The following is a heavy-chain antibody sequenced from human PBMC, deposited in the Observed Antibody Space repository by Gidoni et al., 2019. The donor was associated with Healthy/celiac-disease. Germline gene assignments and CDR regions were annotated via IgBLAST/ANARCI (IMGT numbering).Heavy chain of an antibody. V-gene: IGHV3-23*01. D-gene: IGHD3-22*01. CDR1: GLTFSSSA. J-gene: IGHJ3*02. CDR3: AKDFRDYYDSSGLPEDS. CDR2: ISGSGGST. Sequence: EVQLLESGGGLVQPGGSLRLSCAASGLTFSSSAMGLVRQAPGKGREGVSAISGSGGSTYYADSVKGRFTISRDNSKNTLYLQMNSLRAEDTAVYYCAKDFRDYYDSSGLPEDSWGQGTMVTVSS.